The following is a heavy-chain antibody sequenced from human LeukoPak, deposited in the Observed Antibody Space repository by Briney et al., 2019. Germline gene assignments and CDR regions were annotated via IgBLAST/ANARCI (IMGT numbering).Heavy chain of an antibody. Sequence: GGSLRLSCSASGFTFSSYAMHWVRQASGKGLEYVSAISSNGGSTYYADSVKGRFTISRDNSKNTLYLQMSSLRAEDTAVYYCVKDRRDSSGHFDYWGQGTLVTVSS. CDR3: VKDRRDSSGHFDY. CDR2: ISSNGGST. V-gene: IGHV3-64D*06. J-gene: IGHJ4*02. D-gene: IGHD3-22*01. CDR1: GFTFSSYA.